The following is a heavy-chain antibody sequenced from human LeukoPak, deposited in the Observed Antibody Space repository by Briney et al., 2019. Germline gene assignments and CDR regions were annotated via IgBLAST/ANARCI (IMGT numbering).Heavy chain of an antibody. J-gene: IGHJ4*02. Sequence: GGSLRLSCAASGFTFSSYGMHWVRQAPGKGLEWVAVIWYDGSNKYYADSVKGRFTISRDNSKNTLYLQMNSLRAEDTAVYYCARDLRKGYYFDFWGQGTLVTVSS. CDR1: GFTFSSYG. CDR2: IWYDGSNK. D-gene: IGHD1-14*01. CDR3: ARDLRKGYYFDF. V-gene: IGHV3-33*01.